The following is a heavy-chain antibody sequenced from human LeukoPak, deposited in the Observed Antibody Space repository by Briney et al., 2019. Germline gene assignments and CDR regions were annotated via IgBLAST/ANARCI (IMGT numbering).Heavy chain of an antibody. CDR2: SNPDGSTT. CDR1: GLTFSSKW. D-gene: IGHD2-8*01. V-gene: IGHV3-74*01. J-gene: IGHJ4*02. CDR3: ARGVNGNSDY. Sequence: GGSLRLSCEASGLTFSSKWMHWVRQAPGKGLVWVSRSNPDGSTTAYADSVQGRFTISRDNAKNTLYLQMNSLRAEDTAVYFCARGVNGNSDYWGQGTLVTVSS.